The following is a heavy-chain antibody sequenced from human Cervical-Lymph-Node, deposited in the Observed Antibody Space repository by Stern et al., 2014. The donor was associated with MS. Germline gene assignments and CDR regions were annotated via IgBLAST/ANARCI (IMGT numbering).Heavy chain of an antibody. Sequence: VQLVQSGAEVKKPGQSLKISCKGSGYSFTNSWIGWVRQMPGKGLELMGIISPVDSETRYSPSFQGQVTISVGKSINPAYVQWTSLEASDTAMYYCARQGCATTSCHTIDSWGQGTLITVSS. CDR1: GYSFTNSW. D-gene: IGHD2-2*02. CDR3: ARQGCATTSCHTIDS. CDR2: ISPVDSET. J-gene: IGHJ4*02. V-gene: IGHV5-51*01.